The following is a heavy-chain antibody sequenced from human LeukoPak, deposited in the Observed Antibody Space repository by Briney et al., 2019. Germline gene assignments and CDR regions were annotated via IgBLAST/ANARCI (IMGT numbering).Heavy chain of an antibody. CDR2: ISSSSSYI. Sequence: GGSLRLSCAASGFTFSSYSMNWVRQAPGKGLEWVSSISSSSSYIYYADSVKGRFTISRDNAKNPLYLQMNSLRAEDTAVYYCAREPRDYYYYMDVWGKGTTVTVSS. CDR3: AREPRDYYYYMDV. V-gene: IGHV3-21*01. J-gene: IGHJ6*03. CDR1: GFTFSSYS.